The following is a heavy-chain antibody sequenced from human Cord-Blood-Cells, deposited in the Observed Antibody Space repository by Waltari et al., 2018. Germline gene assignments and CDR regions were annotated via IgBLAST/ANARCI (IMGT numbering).Heavy chain of an antibody. CDR3: ARPGGSSSL. J-gene: IGHJ4*02. CDR1: GFTFSSSW. V-gene: IGHV3-7*01. Sequence: EVQLVESGGGLVQPGGSLRLSCAASGFTFSSSWLSWVRPAPGKGLEWVANIKQDGSEKYYVDSVKGRFTISRDNAKNSLYLQMNSLRAEDTAVYYCARPGGSSSLWGQGTLVTVSS. D-gene: IGHD6-6*01. CDR2: IKQDGSEK.